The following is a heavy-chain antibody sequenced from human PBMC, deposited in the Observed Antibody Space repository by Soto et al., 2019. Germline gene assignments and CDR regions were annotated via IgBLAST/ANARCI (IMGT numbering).Heavy chain of an antibody. CDR2: INAGNGDT. CDR1: GISFSSYA. Sequence: ALLTVSCKGAGISFSSYAVDWVRQAPGQRLEWMGWINAGNGDTRYSQIFQGRVTLTRDTSASTVYLDLSSLRSEDTAIYYCARAISGYVTWGQGTLVTVSS. V-gene: IGHV1-3*01. J-gene: IGHJ5*02. D-gene: IGHD5-12*01. CDR3: ARAISGYVT.